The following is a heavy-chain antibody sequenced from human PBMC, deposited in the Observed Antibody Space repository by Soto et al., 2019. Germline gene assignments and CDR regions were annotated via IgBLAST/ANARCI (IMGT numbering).Heavy chain of an antibody. CDR3: ARVDY. J-gene: IGHJ4*02. CDR1: GVXFIRVG. V-gene: IGHV3-21*01. CDR2: IISASSET. Sequence: LRLSCETSGVXFIRVGRNWVRQVPGKGLEWVASIISASSETWYADSVKGRFRISRDNAQNSLFLQMNTLRPEDSAIYYCARVDYWGPGTQAPVS.